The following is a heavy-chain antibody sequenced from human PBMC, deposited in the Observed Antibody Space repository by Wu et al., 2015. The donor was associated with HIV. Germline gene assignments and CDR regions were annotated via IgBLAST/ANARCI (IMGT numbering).Heavy chain of an antibody. D-gene: IGHD6-25*01. J-gene: IGHJ5*02. CDR1: GYTFTSYY. Sequence: QVQLVQSGAEVKKPGASVKVSCKASGYTFTSYYMHWVRQAPGQGLQWVGYIDPNTGATKYAQRFLDRVTMARDTSIRTAYMEVSRLGSDDTAVYFCARGPAIAAADLDLWGQGTLVIVSS. CDR3: ARGPAIAAADLDL. CDR2: IDPNTGAT. V-gene: IGHV1-2*02.